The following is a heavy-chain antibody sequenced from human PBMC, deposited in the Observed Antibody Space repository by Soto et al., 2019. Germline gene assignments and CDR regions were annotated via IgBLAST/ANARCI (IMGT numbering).Heavy chain of an antibody. J-gene: IGHJ4*01. Sequence: GGSLRLSCAASGFTFSSYAMSWVLQAPWKGLEWVSAISGSGGSTYYADSVKGRFTISRDNSKNTLYLQMNSLRAEDTAVYYCAKGLYPEAPPWYFFDYWGQGTLVPVSS. V-gene: IGHV3-23*01. CDR1: GFTFSSYA. CDR2: ISGSGGST. CDR3: AKGLYPEAPPWYFFDY. D-gene: IGHD2-8*02.